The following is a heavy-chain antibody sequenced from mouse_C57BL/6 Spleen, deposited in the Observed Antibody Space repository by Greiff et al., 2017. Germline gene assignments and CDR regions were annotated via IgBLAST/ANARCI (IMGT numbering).Heavy chain of an antibody. CDR2: IDPSDSYT. D-gene: IGHD1-1*01. CDR3: ANSLSFVTTVNYAMDY. Sequence: VQLQQPGAKLVMPGASVKLSCKASGYTFTSYWMHWVKQRPGQGLEWIGEIDPSDSYTNYNQKFKGKSTLTVDKSSSTAYMQRSSLTSEDSAVYYCANSLSFVTTVNYAMDYWGQGTSVTVSS. CDR1: GYTFTSYW. J-gene: IGHJ4*01. V-gene: IGHV1-69*01.